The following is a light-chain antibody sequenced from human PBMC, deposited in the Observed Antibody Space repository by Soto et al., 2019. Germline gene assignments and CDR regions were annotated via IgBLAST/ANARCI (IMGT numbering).Light chain of an antibody. J-gene: IGKJ1*01. CDR3: QQSFSVLWS. CDR1: QSISSY. CDR2: GVS. V-gene: IGKV1-39*01. Sequence: DIQMTQSPSSLSASVGDRVTITCRASQSISSYLNWFQQKPGKPPKLLIYGVSNLQSGVPSRFSGIGSGTDFTLTISSLQHEDSATYYCQQSFSVLWSFGQGTKVEIK.